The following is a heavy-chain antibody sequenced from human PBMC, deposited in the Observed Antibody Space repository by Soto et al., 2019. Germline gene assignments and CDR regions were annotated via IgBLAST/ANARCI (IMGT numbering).Heavy chain of an antibody. J-gene: IGHJ6*02. CDR1: EFTFNNYA. CDR2: ISGSGDST. D-gene: IGHD5-12*01. V-gene: IGHV3-23*01. Sequence: GGSLRLSCAASEFTFNNYAMSWVRQAPGKGLEWVSGISGSGDSTSYADSVKGRFTISRDNSKNTLYLQMNSLRAEDTALYYCAKDLKEMATISGDMHYYYYGMDVWGQGTTVTVSS. CDR3: AKDLKEMATISGDMHYYYYGMDV.